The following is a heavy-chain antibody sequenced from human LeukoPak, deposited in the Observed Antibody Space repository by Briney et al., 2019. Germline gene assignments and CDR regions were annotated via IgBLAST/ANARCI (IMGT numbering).Heavy chain of an antibody. Sequence: SETLSLTCTVSGGSISSYYWSWIRQPAGKGLEWIGRIYTSGSTNYNPSLKSRVTISVDTSKNQFSLKLSSVTAADTAVYYCARDAPMREPFNPAWGQGTLVTVSS. D-gene: IGHD2-2*01. J-gene: IGHJ4*02. CDR3: ARDAPMREPFNPA. CDR2: IYTSGST. V-gene: IGHV4-4*07. CDR1: GGSISSYY.